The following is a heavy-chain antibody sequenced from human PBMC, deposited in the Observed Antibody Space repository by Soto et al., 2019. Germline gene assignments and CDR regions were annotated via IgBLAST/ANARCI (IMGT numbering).Heavy chain of an antibody. CDR1: GYTFTSFG. Sequence: QVQLVQSGAEVKKPGASVKVSCRVSGYTFTSFGISWVRQAPGQGLEWMAWISSYNDNKKYAQKFQGRVTMTTDTSTSTVYMELRSLRSDDTAMYFCARDRIVAVPAGHDVFDFWGQGTLVTVSS. CDR3: ARDRIVAVPAGHDVFDF. CDR2: ISSYNDNK. D-gene: IGHD2-2*01. J-gene: IGHJ3*01. V-gene: IGHV1-18*01.